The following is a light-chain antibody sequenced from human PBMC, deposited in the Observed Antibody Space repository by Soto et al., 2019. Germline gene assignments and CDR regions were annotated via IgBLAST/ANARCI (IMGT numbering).Light chain of an antibody. CDR2: DAS. Sequence: DIQMTQSPSTLPASVGDRVTIACRANQTITRWLAWYQQKPGKAPKLLIFDASTLESGVPSRFSGSGYGTEFTLTISSLQPDDFATYYCQQYHTFWTFGQGTTVEVK. CDR1: QTITRW. CDR3: QQYHTFWT. J-gene: IGKJ1*01. V-gene: IGKV1-5*01.